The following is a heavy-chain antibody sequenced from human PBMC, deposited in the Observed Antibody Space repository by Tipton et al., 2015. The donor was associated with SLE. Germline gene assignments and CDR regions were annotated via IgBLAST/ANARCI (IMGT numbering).Heavy chain of an antibody. CDR3: ARVQRGPRSFDL. J-gene: IGHJ2*01. CDR1: GGSISSGGYY. CDR2: IYTTGST. V-gene: IGHV4-61*02. Sequence: TLSLTCTVSGGSISSGGYYWSWIRQPAGKGLEWIGRIYTTGSTYYNPSLKSRVTISLDSSKNQISLKLSSVSAADTAVYYCARVQRGPRSFDLWGRGTLVTVSS. D-gene: IGHD1-1*01.